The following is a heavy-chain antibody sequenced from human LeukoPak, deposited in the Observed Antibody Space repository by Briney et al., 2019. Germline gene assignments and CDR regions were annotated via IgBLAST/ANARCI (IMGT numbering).Heavy chain of an antibody. CDR2: IYYSGST. J-gene: IGHJ3*02. CDR1: GGSISSGDYY. CDR3: ARVGFDDFWSGYLISDAFDI. D-gene: IGHD3-3*01. V-gene: IGHV4-30-4*08. Sequence: PSQTLSLTCTVSGGSISSGDYYWSWIRQPPGKGLEWIVYIYYSGSTYYNPSLKSRVTISVDTSKNQFSLKLSSVTAADTAVYYCARVGFDDFWSGYLISDAFDIWGQGTMVTVSS.